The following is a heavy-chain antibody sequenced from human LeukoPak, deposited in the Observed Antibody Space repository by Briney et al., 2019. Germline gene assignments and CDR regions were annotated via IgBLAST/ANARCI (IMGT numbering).Heavy chain of an antibody. CDR3: AGPQYYDILTGYYTGYGMDV. D-gene: IGHD3-9*01. Sequence: ASVTVSCTASGYTFTGYYMHWVRQAPGQGLAWMGWINPNSGGTNYAQKFQGRVTMTRDTSISTAYMELSRLRSDDTAVYYCAGPQYYDILTGYYTGYGMDVWGQGTTVTVSS. CDR2: INPNSGGT. J-gene: IGHJ6*02. CDR1: GYTFTGYY. V-gene: IGHV1-2*02.